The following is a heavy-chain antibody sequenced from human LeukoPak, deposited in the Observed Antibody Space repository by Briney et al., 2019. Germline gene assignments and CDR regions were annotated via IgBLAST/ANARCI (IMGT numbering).Heavy chain of an antibody. V-gene: IGHV3-20*04. Sequence: PGGSLRLSCAASGFTFDDYGMSWVRQAPGKGLEWVSGFNWNGGSTGYADSVKGRFTISGDNAKNSLYLQMNSLRAEDTALYYCASWGYYYDSSGYYPSGAFDIWGQGTMVTVSS. J-gene: IGHJ3*02. CDR3: ASWGYYYDSSGYYPSGAFDI. CDR2: FNWNGGST. D-gene: IGHD3-22*01. CDR1: GFTFDDYG.